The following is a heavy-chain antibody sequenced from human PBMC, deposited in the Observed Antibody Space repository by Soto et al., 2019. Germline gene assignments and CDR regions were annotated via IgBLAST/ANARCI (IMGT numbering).Heavy chain of an antibody. Sequence: PGGSLRLSCAASGFTFTRYSVNWVRQAPGKGLEWVSSISSTTNYIYYGDSMKGRFTISRDNAKNSLYLEMNSLRAEDTAVYYCARESEDLTSNFDYWGEGTLVNVSS. CDR1: GFTFTRYS. V-gene: IGHV3-21*06. CDR3: ARESEDLTSNFDY. J-gene: IGHJ4*02. CDR2: ISSTTNYI.